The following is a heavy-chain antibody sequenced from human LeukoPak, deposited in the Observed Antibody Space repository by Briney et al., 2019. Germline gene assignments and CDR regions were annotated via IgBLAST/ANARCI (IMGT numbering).Heavy chain of an antibody. J-gene: IGHJ6*03. CDR3: ARDAYSGSYSYYYYMDV. D-gene: IGHD1-26*01. CDR2: IRYDGSNK. V-gene: IGHV3-30*02. CDR1: GFTSSSYG. Sequence: GGSLRLSCAASGFTSSSYGMHWVRQAPGKGLEWVAFIRYDGSNKYYADSVKGRFTISRDNSKNTLYLQMNSLRSEDTAVYYCARDAYSGSYSYYYYMDVWGKGTTVTVSS.